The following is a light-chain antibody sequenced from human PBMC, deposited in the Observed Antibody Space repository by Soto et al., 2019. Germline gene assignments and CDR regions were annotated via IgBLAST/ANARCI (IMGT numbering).Light chain of an antibody. CDR2: KAS. CDR3: QQYETYTT. CDR1: QSISSW. J-gene: IGKJ1*01. Sequence: DIQMTQSPSTLSASVGDRVTITCRASQSISSWLAWYQQKPGKAPKLLIYKASYLQSGAPSRFSGSGSGTEFTLTISSLQPDDFATYYFQQYETYTTFGQGTKVEIK. V-gene: IGKV1-5*03.